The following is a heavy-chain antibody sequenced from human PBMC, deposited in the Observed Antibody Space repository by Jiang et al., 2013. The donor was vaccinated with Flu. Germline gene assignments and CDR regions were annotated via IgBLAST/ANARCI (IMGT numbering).Heavy chain of an antibody. CDR3: ARAGGPQLENIYYYYYYMDV. V-gene: IGHV4-39*01. Sequence: GKGLEWIGSIYYSGSTYYNPSLKSRVTISVDTSKNQFSLKLSSVTAADTAVYYCARAGGPQLENIYYYYYYMDVWGKGATVTVSS. J-gene: IGHJ6*03. CDR2: IYYSGST. D-gene: IGHD6-13*01.